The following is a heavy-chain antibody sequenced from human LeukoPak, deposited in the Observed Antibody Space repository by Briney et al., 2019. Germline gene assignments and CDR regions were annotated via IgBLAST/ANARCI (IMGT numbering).Heavy chain of an antibody. CDR1: GDSVSSKNGA. CDR3: ARDLGTTGWHTFDY. CDR2: TYYRSKWYN. Sequence: SQTLSLTCVVSGDSVSSKNGAWNWIRQSPSRGLEWLGGTYYRSKWYNDYAESMEGRMTISQDTSKNQYSLHLNSVTPDDTAVYYCARDLGTTGWHTFDYWGQGTLVTVSS. J-gene: IGHJ4*02. D-gene: IGHD6-19*01. V-gene: IGHV6-1*01.